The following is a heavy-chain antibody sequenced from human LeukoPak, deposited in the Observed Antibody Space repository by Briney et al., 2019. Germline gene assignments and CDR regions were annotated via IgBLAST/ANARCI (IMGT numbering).Heavy chain of an antibody. J-gene: IGHJ4*02. CDR1: GGTFSSYA. D-gene: IGHD3-3*01. Sequence: ASVKVSCKASGGTFSSYAISWVRQATGQGLEWMGWMNPNSGNTGYAQKFQGRVTITRNTSISTAYMELSSLRSEDTAVYYCARAYYDFWSGVDYWGQGTLVTVSS. V-gene: IGHV1-8*03. CDR2: MNPNSGNT. CDR3: ARAYYDFWSGVDY.